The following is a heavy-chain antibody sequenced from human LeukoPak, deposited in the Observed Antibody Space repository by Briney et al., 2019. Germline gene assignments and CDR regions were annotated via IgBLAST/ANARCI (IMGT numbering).Heavy chain of an antibody. CDR2: IKQDGSES. V-gene: IGHV3-7*03. D-gene: IGHD3-10*01. CDR1: GFTLSIYW. Sequence: GGSLRLSCAASGFTLSIYWMSWVRQAPGKGLEWVANIKQDGSESHYVDSVKGRFTISRDNAKNSVSLQMNSLRAEDTAVYYCARDVNYYGSGSYYVGPSQIFDYWGQGTLVTVSS. CDR3: ARDVNYYGSGSYYVGPSQIFDY. J-gene: IGHJ4*02.